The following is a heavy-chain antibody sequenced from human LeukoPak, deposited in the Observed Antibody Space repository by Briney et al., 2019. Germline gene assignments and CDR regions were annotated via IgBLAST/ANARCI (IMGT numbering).Heavy chain of an antibody. CDR1: GGSISSSSYY. Sequence: SETLSLTCTVSGGSISSSSYYWGWIRQPPGKGLEWIWSIYYSGSTYYNPSLKSRVTISVDTSKNQFSLKLSSVTAADTAAYYCARSGYSSSWSEPNNWFDPWGQGTLVTVSS. V-gene: IGHV4-39*01. CDR2: IYYSGST. J-gene: IGHJ5*02. CDR3: ARSGYSSSWSEPNNWFDP. D-gene: IGHD6-13*01.